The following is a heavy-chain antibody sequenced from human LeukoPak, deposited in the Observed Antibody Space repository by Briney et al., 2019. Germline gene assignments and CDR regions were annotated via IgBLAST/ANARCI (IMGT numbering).Heavy chain of an antibody. CDR2: VDYSGST. D-gene: IGHD6-13*01. J-gene: IGHJ4*02. CDR3: ARLPRSSWVFQFDL. Sequence: SETLSLTCTVSGDSISSNGYYWGWIRQPPGKGLEWIGSVDYSGSTYYNPSLKSRVTMSVDMSKNQFSLILTYVTAADAAVYYCARLPRSSWVFQFDLWGQGTLVTVSP. V-gene: IGHV4-39*01. CDR1: GDSISSNGYY.